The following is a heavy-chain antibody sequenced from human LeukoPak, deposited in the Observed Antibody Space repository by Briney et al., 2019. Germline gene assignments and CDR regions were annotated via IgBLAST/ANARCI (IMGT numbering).Heavy chain of an antibody. Sequence: PGGSLRLSCAASGFTFSSYWMSWVRQAPGKGLEWVANIKQDGSEKYYVDSVKGRFTISRDNAKSSLYLQMNSLRAEDTAVYYCARRRMGLRTGYFDLWGRGTLVTVSS. D-gene: IGHD5-12*01. CDR2: IKQDGSEK. CDR1: GFTFSSYW. J-gene: IGHJ2*01. V-gene: IGHV3-7*01. CDR3: ARRRMGLRTGYFDL.